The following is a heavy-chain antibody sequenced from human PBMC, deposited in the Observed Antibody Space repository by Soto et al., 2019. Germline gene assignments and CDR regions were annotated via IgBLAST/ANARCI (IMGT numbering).Heavy chain of an antibody. Sequence: QVQLVQSGAEVKKPGSSVKVSCKASGGTFSSYTISWVRQAPGQGLEWMGRIIPILGIANYAQKFQGRVTMTADKSTSTAYMELSSLRSEDTAVYYCARDRRDGYNHFDYWGQGTLVTVSS. D-gene: IGHD5-12*01. CDR2: IIPILGIA. J-gene: IGHJ4*02. CDR1: GGTFSSYT. CDR3: ARDRRDGYNHFDY. V-gene: IGHV1-69*08.